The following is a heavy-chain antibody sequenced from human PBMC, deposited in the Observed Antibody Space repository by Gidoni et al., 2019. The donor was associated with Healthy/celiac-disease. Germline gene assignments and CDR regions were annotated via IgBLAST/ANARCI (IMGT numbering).Heavy chain of an antibody. V-gene: IGHV1-46*01. D-gene: IGHD3-10*01. Sequence: TEVKQPGASVKVSCRTSGYEFSDYYMHWVRQTPGQGLEWMGMISGATAYSHKFQGRVTMTRDTSTGTVYMELGSLRSDDTAVYYCARTLTSAGTDHWGQGTLVTVSS. CDR1: GYEFSDYY. J-gene: IGHJ4*02. CDR2: ISGAT. CDR3: ARTLTSAGTDH.